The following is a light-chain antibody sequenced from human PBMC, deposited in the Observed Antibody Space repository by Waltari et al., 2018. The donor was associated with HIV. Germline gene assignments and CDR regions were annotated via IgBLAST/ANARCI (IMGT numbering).Light chain of an antibody. Sequence: LTQPASVSGSPGQSITISCTGTSSNVGSYNLVSWYQQHPGIAPKLMIYEVSKRPSGVSNRFSGSKSGNTASLTISGLQAEDEADYYCCSYTGTNPFLLFGGGTKLTVL. CDR3: CSYTGTNPFLL. CDR2: EVS. CDR1: SSNVGSYNL. J-gene: IGLJ2*01. V-gene: IGLV2-23*02.